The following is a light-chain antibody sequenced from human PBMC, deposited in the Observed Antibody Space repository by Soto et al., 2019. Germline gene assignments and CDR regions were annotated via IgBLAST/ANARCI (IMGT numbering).Light chain of an antibody. CDR1: QGVSRK. CDR3: QQYHTWPIT. J-gene: IGKJ4*01. V-gene: IGKV3-15*01. CDR2: GAS. Sequence: DTVMTQSPATLSVAPGERVTFSCRASQGVSRKLAWYQHKPGQAPRLLISGASTGATGIPARFSGSGSGTEFTLTISSLQSEDCAIYYCQQYHTWPITFGGGTKVEIK.